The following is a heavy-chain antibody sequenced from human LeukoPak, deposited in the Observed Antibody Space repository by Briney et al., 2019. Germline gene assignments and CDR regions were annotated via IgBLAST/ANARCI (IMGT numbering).Heavy chain of an antibody. CDR2: ISGDKGPT. CDR1: GYPFANFA. Sequence: GASVKVSCKTSGYPFANFAISWVRQARGQGLEWVGWISGDKGPTYYAPKLQDRVTMTTDSSTSTAYLELRNLRSDDTAVYYCAGGGYSDYWGQGTLVTVSS. CDR3: AGGGYSDY. V-gene: IGHV1-18*01. D-gene: IGHD2-15*01. J-gene: IGHJ4*02.